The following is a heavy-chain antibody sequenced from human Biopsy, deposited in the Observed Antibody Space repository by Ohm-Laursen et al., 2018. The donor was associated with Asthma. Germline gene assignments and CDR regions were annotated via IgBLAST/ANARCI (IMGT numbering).Heavy chain of an antibody. CDR1: GGSISSNFYY. J-gene: IGHJ4*02. Sequence: TLSLTCAVSGGSISSNFYYWGWIRQPPGKGPEWIGYIYYIGSTYYNPSLKSRVAISLDTSKNQFSLKLSSVTAADTAVYFCARRGGVRRYFDYWGQGTLVTVSS. CDR3: ARRGGVRRYFDY. V-gene: IGHV4-30-4*01. CDR2: IYYIGST. D-gene: IGHD3-16*01.